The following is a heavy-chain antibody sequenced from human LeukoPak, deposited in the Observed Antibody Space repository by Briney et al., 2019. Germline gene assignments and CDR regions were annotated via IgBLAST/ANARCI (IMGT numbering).Heavy chain of an antibody. CDR3: ARAPVAGPDYYYYYGMDV. D-gene: IGHD6-19*01. CDR2: IYTSGST. Sequence: SETLSLTCTVSGGSISSYCWSWIRQPAGKGLEWIGRIYTSGSTNYNPSLKSRVTMAVDTSKNQFSLKLSSVTAADTAVYYCARAPVAGPDYYYYYGMDVWGQGTTVTVSS. V-gene: IGHV4-4*07. CDR1: GGSISSYC. J-gene: IGHJ6*02.